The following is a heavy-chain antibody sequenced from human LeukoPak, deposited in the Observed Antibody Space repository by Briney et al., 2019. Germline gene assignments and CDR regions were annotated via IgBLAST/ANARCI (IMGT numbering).Heavy chain of an antibody. V-gene: IGHV4-59*01. CDR2: IYYNGNT. CDR1: DGSINSYY. CDR3: ARVQQGGYYSYDMDV. Sequence: PSETLSLTCSVSDGSINSYYWNWIRRPPGKGLEWIGYIYYNGNTNYSPSLKSRVTMSVDTSKNQFSLKLSSVTAADTAVYYCARVQQGGYYSYDMDVWGQGTTVTVSS. D-gene: IGHD6-13*01. J-gene: IGHJ6*02.